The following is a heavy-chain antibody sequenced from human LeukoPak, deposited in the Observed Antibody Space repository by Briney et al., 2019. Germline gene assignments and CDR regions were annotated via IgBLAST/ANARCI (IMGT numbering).Heavy chain of an antibody. Sequence: PGGSLRLSCAASGFTFSSYEMNWVRQAPGKGLEWVSYISSSGSTIYYADSVKGRFTISRDNAKNSLYLQMNSLRAEDTAVYYCARVENYGDYVDYWGQGTLVTVSS. CDR1: GFTFSSYE. CDR3: ARVENYGDYVDY. J-gene: IGHJ4*02. V-gene: IGHV3-48*03. CDR2: ISSSGSTI. D-gene: IGHD4-17*01.